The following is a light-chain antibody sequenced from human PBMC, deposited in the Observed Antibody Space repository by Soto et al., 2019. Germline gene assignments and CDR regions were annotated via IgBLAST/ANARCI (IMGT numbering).Light chain of an antibody. CDR3: QQHGTSPIT. Sequence: EIVLTQSPDTVSLSTGERSTLSWTASQTVIHKHVAWHQQKPGQTPRLRVYGASSRATGIPDRFSGSGSGTDFTLTISRLEPEDFAVYYCQQHGTSPITFGQGTRLEIK. CDR1: QTVIHKH. CDR2: GAS. V-gene: IGKV3-20*01. J-gene: IGKJ5*01.